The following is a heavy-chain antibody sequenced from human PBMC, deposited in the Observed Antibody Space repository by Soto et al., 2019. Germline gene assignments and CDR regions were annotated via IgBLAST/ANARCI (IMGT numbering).Heavy chain of an antibody. CDR3: ARHVGSAGYYGSGYNWFDP. V-gene: IGHV5-51*01. J-gene: IGHJ5*02. Sequence: GESLKISCKGSGYSFTSYWIGWVRQMPGKGLEWMGIIYPGDSDTRYSPSFQGQVTISADKSISTAYLQWSSLKASDTAMYYCARHVGSAGYYGSGYNWFDPWGQGTLVTVSS. CDR2: IYPGDSDT. D-gene: IGHD3-10*01. CDR1: GYSFTSYW.